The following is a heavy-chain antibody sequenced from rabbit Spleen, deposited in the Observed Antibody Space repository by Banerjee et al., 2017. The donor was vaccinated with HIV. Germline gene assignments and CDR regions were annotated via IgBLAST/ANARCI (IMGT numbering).Heavy chain of an antibody. V-gene: IGHV1S45*01. CDR3: ARYGGNSDDFGNFNL. J-gene: IGHJ4*01. D-gene: IGHD8-1*01. CDR1: GFSFSSSYY. CDR2: IYTGSRGTT. Sequence: QEQLEESGGGLVKPGASLTLTCTASGFSFSSSYYMCWVRQAPGKGLEWIACIYTGSRGTTYFASWAKGRFTISKTSSTTVTLQMTSLTAADTATYFCARYGGNSDDFGNFNLWGPGTLVTVS.